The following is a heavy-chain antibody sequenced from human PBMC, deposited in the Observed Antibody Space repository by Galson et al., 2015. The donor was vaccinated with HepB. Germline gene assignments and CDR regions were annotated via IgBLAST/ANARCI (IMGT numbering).Heavy chain of an antibody. D-gene: IGHD3-22*01. V-gene: IGHV1-18*04. Sequence: SVKVSCKASGYTFTSYGISWVRQAPGQGLEWMGWISAYNGNTNYAQKLQGRVTMTTDTSTSTAYMELRSLRSDDTAVYYCARDAYPAGSGYYRPYDFDYWGQGTLVTVSS. CDR2: ISAYNGNT. CDR1: GYTFTSYG. J-gene: IGHJ4*02. CDR3: ARDAYPAGSGYYRPYDFDY.